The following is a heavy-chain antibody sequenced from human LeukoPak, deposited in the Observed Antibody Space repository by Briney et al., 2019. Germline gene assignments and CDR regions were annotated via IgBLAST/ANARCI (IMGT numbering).Heavy chain of an antibody. CDR3: ARGVYSYGSNWFDP. V-gene: IGHV1-69*04. CDR1: GGTFSSYA. CDR2: IIPILGIA. Sequence: SVKVSCKASGGTFSSYAISWVRQAPGQGLEWMGRIIPILGIANYAQKFQGRVTITADKSTSTAYMELSSLRSEDTAVYYCARGVYSYGSNWFDPWGQGTLVTVSS. D-gene: IGHD5-18*01. J-gene: IGHJ5*02.